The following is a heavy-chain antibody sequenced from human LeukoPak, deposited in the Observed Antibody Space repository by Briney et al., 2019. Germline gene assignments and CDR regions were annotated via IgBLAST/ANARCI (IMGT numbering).Heavy chain of an antibody. D-gene: IGHD2-15*01. CDR3: ARVVGNWFDP. V-gene: IGHV3-21*01. CDR2: ISSSSSYI. CDR1: GFTFSSYS. Sequence: GGSLRLSCAASGFTFSSYSMNWVRQAPGKGLEWVSSISSSSSYIYYADSVKGRFTISRDNAKNSLYLQMNSLRAEDTAVSYCARVVGNWFDPWGQGTLVTVSS. J-gene: IGHJ5*02.